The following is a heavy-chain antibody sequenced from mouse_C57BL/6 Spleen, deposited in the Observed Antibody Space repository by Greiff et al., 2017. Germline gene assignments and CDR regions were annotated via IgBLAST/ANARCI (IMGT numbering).Heavy chain of an antibody. V-gene: IGHV1-64*01. Sequence: VQLQQPGAELVKPGASVKLSCKASGYTFTSYWMHWVKQRPGQGLEWIGMIHPNSGSTNYHEKFKSKATLTLDKSSSTAYMQLISLTSEDSAVYYCASSTDYGDFGCWGQCTTLTVSS. CDR2: IHPNSGST. J-gene: IGHJ2*01. D-gene: IGHD2-4*01. CDR1: GYTFTSYW. CDR3: ASSTDYGDFGC.